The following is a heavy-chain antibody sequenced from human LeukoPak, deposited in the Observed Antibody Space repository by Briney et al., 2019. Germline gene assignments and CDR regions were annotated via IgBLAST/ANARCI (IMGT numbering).Heavy chain of an antibody. D-gene: IGHD6-19*01. V-gene: IGHV3-23*01. CDR2: ISGSGDTT. J-gene: IGHJ6*02. CDR3: AKAISSAFYYYGMDV. CDR1: GFTFNNYA. Sequence: PGGSLRLSCAASGFTFNNYAMNWVRQAPGKGLEWVSSISGSGDTTYYADSVKGRLTISRDNFKNTLYLQMNYLRAADTAIYYCAKAISSAFYYYGMDVWGQGTTVSVSS.